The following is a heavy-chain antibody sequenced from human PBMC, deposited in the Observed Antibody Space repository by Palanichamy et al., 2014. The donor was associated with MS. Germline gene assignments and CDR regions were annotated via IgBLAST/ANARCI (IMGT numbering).Heavy chain of an antibody. CDR1: GCPFTTYE. V-gene: IGHV1-8*01. CDR3: VRGKLESTDVFGQ. J-gene: IGHJ4*02. Sequence: QVQLVQSGADVKKPGASVKVSCKASGCPFTTYEINWVRQAPGHGLEWMGWMRSNSGDTDYAQKFQGRVAMTRNTSINTAYMELSSLTSDDTAVYYCVRGKLESTDVFGQWGQGTLVTVTS. CDR2: MRSNSGDT. D-gene: IGHD3-16*01.